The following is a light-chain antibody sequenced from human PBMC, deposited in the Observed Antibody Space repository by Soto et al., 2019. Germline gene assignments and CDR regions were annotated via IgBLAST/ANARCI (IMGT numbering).Light chain of an antibody. Sequence: QSVLTPPPSVSAAPGQKVTIPGSGSSSNLANNSVSWYQQLPGTAPKLLIYENNKRPPGIPDRFSGSKSGTSATLGITGLQTGDEADYYCGTWDSSLSAVFGGGTKVNVL. J-gene: IGLJ2*01. CDR2: ENN. V-gene: IGLV1-51*02. CDR3: GTWDSSLSAV. CDR1: SSNLANNS.